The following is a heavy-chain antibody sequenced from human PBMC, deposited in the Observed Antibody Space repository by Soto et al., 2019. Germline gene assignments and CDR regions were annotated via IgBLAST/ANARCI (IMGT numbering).Heavy chain of an antibody. D-gene: IGHD4-17*01. V-gene: IGHV1-69*01. CDR3: ARDGDYGDYVGYYYFDY. Sequence: QVQLVQSGAEVKKPGSSVKVSCKASGGTFSSYAISWVRQAPGQGIEWMGGIIPIFGTANYAQKFQGRVTITADESTSTVYMELSSLRSEDTAVYYCARDGDYGDYVGYYYFDYWGQGTLVTVSS. CDR1: GGTFSSYA. J-gene: IGHJ4*02. CDR2: IIPIFGTA.